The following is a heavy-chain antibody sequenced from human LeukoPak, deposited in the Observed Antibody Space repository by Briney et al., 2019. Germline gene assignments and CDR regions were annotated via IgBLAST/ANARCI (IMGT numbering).Heavy chain of an antibody. CDR3: AKGLVYGDDY. J-gene: IGHJ4*02. CDR1: GFTFSSYA. D-gene: IGHD4-17*01. CDR2: ISGSGGRT. V-gene: IGHV3-23*01. Sequence: GGSLRLFCAASGFTFSSYAMSWARHAPGRGLEWVSAISGSGGRTYYADSVKGRFTISRDNSKNTLYLQMNSLRAEDTAVYYCAKGLVYGDDYWGQGTLVTVSS.